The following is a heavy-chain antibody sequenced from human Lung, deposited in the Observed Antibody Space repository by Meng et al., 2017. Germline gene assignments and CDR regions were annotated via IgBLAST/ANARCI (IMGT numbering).Heavy chain of an antibody. CDR1: GGSFSDYY. J-gene: IGHJ4*02. D-gene: IGHD4-11*01. CDR3: ARGPTTMAHDFDY. Sequence: QGQLQHGGAGLLKPSETLSLTCVVSGGSFSDYYWSWIRQPPGKGLEWIGEINHSGSTNYNPSLESRATISVDTSQNNLSLKLSSVTAADSAVYYCARGPTTMAHDFDYWGQGSLVTVFS. CDR2: INHSGST. V-gene: IGHV4-34*01.